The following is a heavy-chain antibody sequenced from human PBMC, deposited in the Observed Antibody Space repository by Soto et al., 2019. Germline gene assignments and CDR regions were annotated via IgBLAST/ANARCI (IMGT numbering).Heavy chain of an antibody. CDR2: ISSYNSYNGDT. Sequence: QVQLVQSGADLKKPGASVQVSCKTSGYTFSNYAINWVRQAPGQVLEWMGWISSYNSYNGDTKYARMLQDRRTMTIDTSTATAYIELRSLSSDDTAVYYCARIELERGEVGYYGMDVWGQGTTVTVSS. D-gene: IGHD3-16*01. V-gene: IGHV1-18*04. J-gene: IGHJ6*02. CDR3: ARIELERGEVGYYGMDV. CDR1: GYTFSNYA.